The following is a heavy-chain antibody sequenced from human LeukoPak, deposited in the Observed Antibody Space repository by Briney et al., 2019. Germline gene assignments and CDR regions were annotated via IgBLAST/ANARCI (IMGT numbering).Heavy chain of an antibody. J-gene: IGHJ5*02. D-gene: IGHD3-3*01. CDR1: GGSFSGYY. CDR3: ARTTPDYDFWSGYYYNWFDP. V-gene: IGHV4-34*01. CDR2: INHSGST. Sequence: ETLSLTCAVYGGSFSGYYWSWIRQPPGKGLEWIGEINHSGSTNYNPSLKSRVTTSVDTSKNQFSLKLSSVTAADTAVYYCARTTPDYDFWSGYYYNWFDPWGQGTLVTVSS.